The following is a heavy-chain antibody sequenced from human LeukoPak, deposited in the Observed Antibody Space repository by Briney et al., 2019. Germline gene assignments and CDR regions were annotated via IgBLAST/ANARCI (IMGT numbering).Heavy chain of an antibody. D-gene: IGHD2-21*01. CDR2: ISSSSYI. Sequence: AGSLRLSCAASGFSFSTYSMNWVRQATGKGLEWVSSISSSSYIYYVDSVKGRFTISRDNAKNSLYLQMNSLRAEDTAVYYCARDRRAIWGQGTLVTVSS. CDR3: ARDRRAI. CDR1: GFSFSTYS. V-gene: IGHV3-21*01. J-gene: IGHJ4*02.